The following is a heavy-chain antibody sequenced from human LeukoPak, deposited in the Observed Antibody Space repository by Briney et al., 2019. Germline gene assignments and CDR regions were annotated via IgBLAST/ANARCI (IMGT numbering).Heavy chain of an antibody. CDR3: ARGLSYSTNWAFDY. V-gene: IGHV3-13*01. J-gene: IGHJ4*02. Sequence: HPGGSLRLTCAASGFTFSNYDMHWVRQVTGKGLEWVSAIGTAGDTYYPGSVKGRFTISRENAKNSLYLQMNSLKAADTAVYYCARGLSYSTNWAFDYWGQGILVTVSS. D-gene: IGHD6-13*01. CDR2: IGTAGDT. CDR1: GFTFSNYD.